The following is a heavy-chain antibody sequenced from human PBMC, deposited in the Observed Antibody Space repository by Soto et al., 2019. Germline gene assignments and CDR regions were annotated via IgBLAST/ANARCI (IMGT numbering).Heavy chain of an antibody. Sequence: GESLKISWQGSGYTFSSYWIAWVRQMPGKGLAWGGIIFPRDFDTRYNPSCQGHVTISVDKSINTAYLQWSSLGASDTAMYYCARGYNSGWSLHPYSIDYWGPGTLVTVSS. D-gene: IGHD6-19*01. V-gene: IGHV5-51*01. CDR3: ARGYNSGWSLHPYSIDY. J-gene: IGHJ4*02. CDR1: GYTFSSYW. CDR2: IFPRDFDT.